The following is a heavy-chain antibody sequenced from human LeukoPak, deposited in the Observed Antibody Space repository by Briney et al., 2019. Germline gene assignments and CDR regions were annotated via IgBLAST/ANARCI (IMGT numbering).Heavy chain of an antibody. J-gene: IGHJ4*02. CDR2: IHYSGST. V-gene: IGHV4-59*08. CDR1: GGSINTYY. D-gene: IGHD3-10*01. CDR3: ARHPELYFFDY. Sequence: SETLSLTCTVSGGSINTYYWSWIRQPPGRGLEWIGYIHYSGSTNYNPSLKSRVTISADTSKNQVSLTLSSVTAADTAMYYCARHPELYFFDYWGQGTLVTVSS.